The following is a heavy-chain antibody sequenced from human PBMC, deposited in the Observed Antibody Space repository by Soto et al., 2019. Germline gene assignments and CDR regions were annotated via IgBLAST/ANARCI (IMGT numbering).Heavy chain of an antibody. V-gene: IGHV1-18*04. CDR1: GYTFTSYG. CDR3: SRVTRLGGDYYGMDV. D-gene: IGHD2-15*01. J-gene: IGHJ6*02. Sequence: QVQLVQSGAEVKKPGASVKVSCKASGYTFTSYGITWVRQAPGPGLEWMGWISTSNGNTNYAQKFQGRGTMTTDTYTSTAYMELGSLASDVTAKYCCSRVTRLGGDYYGMDVWGQGTTVTVSS. CDR2: ISTSNGNT.